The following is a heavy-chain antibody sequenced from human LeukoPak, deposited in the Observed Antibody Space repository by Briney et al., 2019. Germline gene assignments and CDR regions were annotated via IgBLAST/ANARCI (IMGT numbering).Heavy chain of an antibody. CDR2: IKSKTGGTT. CDR1: GFTFSDHY. J-gene: IGHJ4*02. V-gene: IGHV3-15*01. CDR3: TTDAGERY. Sequence: GGSLRLSCVVSGFTFSDHYMDWVRQAPGKGLEWVGRIKSKTGGTTDYAAPVKGRFTISRDDSKNMLFLQMNSLKTEDTAVYYCTTDAGERYWGQGTLVTVSS. D-gene: IGHD3-16*01.